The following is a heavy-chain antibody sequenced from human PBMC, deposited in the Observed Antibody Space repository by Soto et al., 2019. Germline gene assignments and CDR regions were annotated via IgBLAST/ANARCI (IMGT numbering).Heavy chain of an antibody. J-gene: IGHJ5*02. CDR2: IHGSGGA. CDR3: ARSSNTESWFAP. V-gene: IGHV4-4*07. D-gene: IGHD6-13*01. CDR1: NGSISNLY. Sequence: QAQLQESGPGLVKPSATLALTCTVSNGSISNLYWNWIRQSAGKGLQWIGRIHGSGGATYNPSLRSRVTTSVDTSKNQFSLKVNSVTGADTAVYYCARSSNTESWFAPWGQGTLVTVSS.